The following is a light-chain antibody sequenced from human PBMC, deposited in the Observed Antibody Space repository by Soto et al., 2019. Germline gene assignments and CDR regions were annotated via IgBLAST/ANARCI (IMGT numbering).Light chain of an antibody. CDR3: AAWDDSLSVYV. J-gene: IGLJ1*01. CDR1: SSNIGINS. Sequence: QPVLTQPPSASGTPGQRVTISCSGSSSNIGINSVYWYQQLPGTAPKLLIYSNHQRPSGVPDRFSGSKSATSASLAISGLRSEDETDYYCAAWDDSLSVYVFGTGTKLTVL. V-gene: IGLV1-47*02. CDR2: SNH.